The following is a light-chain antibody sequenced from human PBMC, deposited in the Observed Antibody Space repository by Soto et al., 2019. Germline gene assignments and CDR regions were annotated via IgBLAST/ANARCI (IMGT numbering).Light chain of an antibody. Sequence: DIQMTQAPSSLSASVGDRVTITCRARQDISTYLAWYQQKPGKVPKLLISSAYTLQSGVTPRVSGSGSGTDFTLTIHSLQPEDVATYYCQKYDNAPLTFCGGTKVEIK. CDR3: QKYDNAPLT. CDR2: SAY. V-gene: IGKV1-27*01. J-gene: IGKJ4*01. CDR1: QDISTY.